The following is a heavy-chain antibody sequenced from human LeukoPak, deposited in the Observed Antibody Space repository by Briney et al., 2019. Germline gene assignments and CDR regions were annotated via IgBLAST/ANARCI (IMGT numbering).Heavy chain of an antibody. CDR2: INAGNGNT. J-gene: IGHJ4*02. CDR3: ARARTGIAAAGDFDY. CDR1: GYTFTSYA. Sequence: ASVKVSCKASGYTFTSYAMHWVRQAPGQRLEGMGWINAGNGNTKYSQKFQGRVTITRDTSASTAYMELSSLRSEDTAVYYCARARTGIAAAGDFDYWGQGTLVTVSS. V-gene: IGHV1-3*01. D-gene: IGHD6-13*01.